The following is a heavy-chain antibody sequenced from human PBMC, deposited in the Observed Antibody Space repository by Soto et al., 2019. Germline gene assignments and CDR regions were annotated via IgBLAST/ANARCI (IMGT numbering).Heavy chain of an antibody. D-gene: IGHD3-16*01. V-gene: IGHV4-34*01. CDR3: ARGAHVVWGRDGY. Sequence: QVQLQEWGAGLLKPSETLSLTCEVHGGSLIDYYWRWIRQPPERGLEWIGEISHSGSTIYNTSLKRRVTMSVDTSKNQFSLKLNFVTAADTAVYYCARGAHVVWGRDGYWGQGALVTVSS. CDR1: GGSLIDYY. CDR2: ISHSGST. J-gene: IGHJ4*02.